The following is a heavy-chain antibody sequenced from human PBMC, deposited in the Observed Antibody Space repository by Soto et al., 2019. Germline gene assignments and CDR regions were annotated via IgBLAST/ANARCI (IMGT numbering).Heavy chain of an antibody. CDR3: ARAGVRMEAPADY. V-gene: IGHV4-31*03. D-gene: IGHD2-15*01. CDR2: IYYSGST. J-gene: IGHJ4*01. Sequence: SETLSLTCTVSGGSISSGGYYWSWIRQHPGKGLEWIGYIYYSGSTYYNPSLKSRVTISVDTSKNQFSLKLSSVTAADTAVYYCARAGVRMEAPADYWGQGTLVTVSS. CDR1: GGSISSGGYY.